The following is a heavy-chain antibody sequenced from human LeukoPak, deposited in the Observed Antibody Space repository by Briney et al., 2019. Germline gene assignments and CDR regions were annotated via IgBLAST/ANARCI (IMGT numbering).Heavy chain of an antibody. V-gene: IGHV3-23*01. D-gene: IGHD6-25*01. CDR1: GFTFSSYA. CDR2: ISGSGGST. CDR3: AISQRLEYYFDY. J-gene: IGHJ4*02. Sequence: PGGSLRLSCAASGFTFSSYAMSWVRQAPGKGLEWVSAISGSGGSTCYADSVRGRFTISRDNSKNTLYLQMNSLRAEDTAVYYCAISQRLEYYFDYWGQGTLVTVSS.